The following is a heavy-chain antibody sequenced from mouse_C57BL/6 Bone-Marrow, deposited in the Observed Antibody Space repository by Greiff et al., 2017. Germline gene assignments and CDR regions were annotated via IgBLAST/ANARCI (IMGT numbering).Heavy chain of an antibody. Sequence: DVMLVESGGDLVKPGGSLKLSCAASGFTFSSYGMSWVRQTPDKRLEWVATISSGGCYTYYPDSVKGRFTISRDNAKSTLYLQMSSLKSEDTAMYYCARRRLRPYYFDYWGQGTTLTVSS. V-gene: IGHV5-6*02. CDR1: GFTFSSYG. CDR2: ISSGGCYT. D-gene: IGHD2-4*01. J-gene: IGHJ2*01. CDR3: ARRRLRPYYFDY.